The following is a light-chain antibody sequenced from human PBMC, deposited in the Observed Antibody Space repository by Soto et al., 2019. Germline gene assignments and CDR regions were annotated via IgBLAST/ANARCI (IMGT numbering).Light chain of an antibody. CDR2: EVS. CDR3: SSYACSNNLV. CDR1: SSDVGGYNY. J-gene: IGLJ2*01. V-gene: IGLV2-8*01. Sequence: QSVLTQPPSASGSPGQSVTISCTGTSSDVGGYNYVSWYQQHPGKAPKLMIYEVSKRTSGVPDRFSGSKSGNTASLTVSGREDEDEAAYYCSSYACSNNLVFGGGTKVTVL.